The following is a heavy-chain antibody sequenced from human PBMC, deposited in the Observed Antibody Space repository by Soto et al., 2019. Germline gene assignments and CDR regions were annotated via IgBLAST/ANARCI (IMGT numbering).Heavy chain of an antibody. CDR2: IKPDGSAT. Sequence: EVQLVESGGGLVQPGGSLRLSCAVSGFTFGSYWMNWVRLIPGKGLEWVAYIKPDGSATYYVDSVKGRFTISRDNAKNSLYLRMNSLRVEDTYVYYCARAGYCGPGCYYYFDYWGQGTLVTVSS. D-gene: IGHD2-21*02. CDR1: GFTFGSYW. CDR3: ARAGYCGPGCYYYFDY. V-gene: IGHV3-7*01. J-gene: IGHJ4*02.